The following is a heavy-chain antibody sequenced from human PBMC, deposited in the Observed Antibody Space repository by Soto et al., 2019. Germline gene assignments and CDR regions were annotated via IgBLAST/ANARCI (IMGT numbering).Heavy chain of an antibody. CDR1: GGSISSYY. CDR2: IYYSGST. J-gene: IGHJ6*02. CDR3: ARTRSGFWSGYHYSYYGMDV. Sequence: PSETLSLTCTVSGGSISSYYWSWIRQPPGKGLEWIGYIYYSGSTNYNPSLKSRVTISVDTSKNQFSLKLSSVTAVDTAVYHCARTRSGFWSGYHYSYYGMDVWGQGTTVTVSS. D-gene: IGHD3-3*01. V-gene: IGHV4-59*01.